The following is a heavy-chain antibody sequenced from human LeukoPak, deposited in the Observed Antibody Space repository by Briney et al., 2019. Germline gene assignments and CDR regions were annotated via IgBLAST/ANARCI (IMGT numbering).Heavy chain of an antibody. CDR3: ARARGSGRKNWFDP. J-gene: IGHJ5*02. CDR1: GGSISSGGYY. D-gene: IGHD3-10*01. Sequence: SETLSLTCTVSGGSISSGGYYWSWIRQHPGKGLEWIGYIYYSGSTYYNPSLKSRVTISVDTSKNQFSLKLSSVTAADTAVYYCARARGSGRKNWFDPWGQGTLVTVSS. V-gene: IGHV4-31*03. CDR2: IYYSGST.